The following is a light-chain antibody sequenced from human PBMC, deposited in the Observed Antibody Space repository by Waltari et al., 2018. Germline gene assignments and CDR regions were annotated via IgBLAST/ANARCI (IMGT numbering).Light chain of an antibody. J-gene: IGLJ2*01. Sequence: QSALTQPASVSGSPGQSIAISCIGTSSDVGANNFLSWYQQHPGRAPKLMIHEVTKRPSGVSTRFSGSKSGNTASLTISGLQAEDEADYYCCSYTPIGPVLIGGGTKVTVL. CDR3: CSYTPIGPVL. V-gene: IGLV2-23*02. CDR2: EVT. CDR1: SSDVGANNF.